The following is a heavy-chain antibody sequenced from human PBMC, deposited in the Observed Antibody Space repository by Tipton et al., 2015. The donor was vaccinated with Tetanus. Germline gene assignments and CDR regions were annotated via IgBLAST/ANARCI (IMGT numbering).Heavy chain of an antibody. CDR1: GFIFSSYA. CDR2: ISGSGDST. CDR3: AKGGGEVLRVVAY. Sequence: SLRLSCAASGFIFSSYAMSWVRQAPVKGLECVSSISGSGDSTDYADSVKGRFTISRDNSKNTLYLQMNSLRAEDTAVYYCAKGGGEVLRVVAYWGRGTLVTVSS. V-gene: IGHV3-23*01. D-gene: IGHD3-22*01. J-gene: IGHJ4*02.